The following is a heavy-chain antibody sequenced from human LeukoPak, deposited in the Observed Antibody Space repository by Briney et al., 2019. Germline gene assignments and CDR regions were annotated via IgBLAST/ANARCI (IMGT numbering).Heavy chain of an antibody. CDR2: ISWNSGTI. Sequence: GGSLRLSCAASVFTFDDYAMHWVRQAPGKGLEWVSVISWNSGTIGYADSVKGRFTISRDNARNSLYLQMNSLRAEDTAVYYCVRGKANYGSGSDVWGKGTTVTVSS. CDR3: VRGKANYGSGSDV. D-gene: IGHD3-10*01. CDR1: VFTFDDYA. J-gene: IGHJ6*04. V-gene: IGHV3-9*01.